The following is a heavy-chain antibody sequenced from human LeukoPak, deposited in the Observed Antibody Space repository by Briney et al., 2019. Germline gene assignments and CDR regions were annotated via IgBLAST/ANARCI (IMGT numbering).Heavy chain of an antibody. D-gene: IGHD1-26*01. V-gene: IGHV3-15*01. CDR2: IRSKTGGGTT. CDR1: GFTFSNAW. Sequence: GGSLRLTFAASGFTFSNAWSSWVRQAPGKGLEWVGRIRSKTGGGTTDYTAPVKGRFTISRDDSKNTLYLQMNSLNTEDTAVYYCTADHEGPTAWGQGTLVTVSS. J-gene: IGHJ5*02. CDR3: TADHEGPTA.